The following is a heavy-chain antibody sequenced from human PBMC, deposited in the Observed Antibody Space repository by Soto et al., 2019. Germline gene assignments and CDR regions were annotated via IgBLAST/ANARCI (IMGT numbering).Heavy chain of an antibody. Sequence: EVQLLQSGGGLIQPGGSLRLSCAVSGVTFSDYVMTWVRQAPGKGLEWVSAVSSSGDTTYYADSVKGRFTISRDNSKSTLYLQMNSRRGEDSAVYYCAKDGGGLPSVAARTLGASDFWGQGTLVTVSS. J-gene: IGHJ4*02. CDR1: GVTFSDYV. D-gene: IGHD2-15*01. V-gene: IGHV3-23*01. CDR3: AKDGGGLPSVAARTLGASDF. CDR2: VSSSGDTT.